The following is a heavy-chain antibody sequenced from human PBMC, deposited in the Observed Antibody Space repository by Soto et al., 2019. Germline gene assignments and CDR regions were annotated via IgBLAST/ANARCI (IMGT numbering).Heavy chain of an antibody. D-gene: IGHD6-25*01. CDR2: INHRGST. Sequence: QVQLQQWGAGLLKPSETLSLTCAVYGGSFSGYYWSWIRQPPGKGLEWIGEINHRGSTNYNPSLKRRGTISVDTSKNQFPLKLNSVTAADTAVYYCARGSRVKIPAASGRDYYYHGLDVWGQGTAVTVSS. CDR1: GGSFSGYY. J-gene: IGHJ6*02. CDR3: ARGSRVKIPAASGRDYYYHGLDV. V-gene: IGHV4-34*01.